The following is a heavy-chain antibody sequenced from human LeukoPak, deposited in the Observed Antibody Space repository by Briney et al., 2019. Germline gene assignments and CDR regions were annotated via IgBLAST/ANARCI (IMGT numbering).Heavy chain of an antibody. Sequence: PGRSLRLSCAASGFTFSGYAMHWVRQAPGKGLEWVAVVSSDGNNQYYADSVKGRLTISRDNSKNILYLQMSSVTNEDTAVYYCARGGGPGTPLWNWGQGTLVTVSS. CDR1: GFTFSGYA. CDR2: VSSDGNNQ. D-gene: IGHD2-21*01. CDR3: ARGGGPGTPLWN. V-gene: IGHV3-30-3*01. J-gene: IGHJ4*02.